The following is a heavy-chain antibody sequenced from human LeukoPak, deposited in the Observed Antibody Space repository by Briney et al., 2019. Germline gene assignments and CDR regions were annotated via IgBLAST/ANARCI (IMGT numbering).Heavy chain of an antibody. D-gene: IGHD1-26*01. J-gene: IGHJ4*02. Sequence: GGSLRLFCAASGFTFSSHPMHWVRQAPGKGLEWVAIISYDGSNEYYADSVKGRFTISRDNSKNTLYLQMNSLRAEDTAVYYCARGGWELLEKSPFDYWGQGTLVTVSS. CDR1: GFTFSSHP. CDR3: ARGGWELLEKSPFDY. CDR2: ISYDGSNE. V-gene: IGHV3-30-3*01.